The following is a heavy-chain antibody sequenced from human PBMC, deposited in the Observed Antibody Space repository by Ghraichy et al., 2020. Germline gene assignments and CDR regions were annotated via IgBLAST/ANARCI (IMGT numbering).Heavy chain of an antibody. Sequence: SETLSLTCTVSGGSISSYYWSWIRQPAGKGLEWIGRIYTSGSTNYNPSLKSRVTMSVDTSKNQFSLKLSSVTAADTAVYYCARGLPGGWSGYFDYWGQGTLVTVSS. CDR3: ARGLPGGWSGYFDY. J-gene: IGHJ4*02. CDR2: IYTSGST. D-gene: IGHD3-3*01. CDR1: GGSISSYY. V-gene: IGHV4-4*07.